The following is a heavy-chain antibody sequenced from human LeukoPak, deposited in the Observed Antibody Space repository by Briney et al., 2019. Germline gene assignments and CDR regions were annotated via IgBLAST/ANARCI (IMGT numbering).Heavy chain of an antibody. V-gene: IGHV3-74*01. CDR3: AKVKVVGYSTFDY. D-gene: IGHD2-8*01. CDR1: GFTFTSYW. CDR2: SNADGSGT. Sequence: GGSLRLSCAASGFTFTSYWMHWVRQAPGKGLVWVSRSNADGSGTSYADSVKGRFTISRDNSKNTLYLQMNSLRAEDTAVYYCAKVKVVGYSTFDYWGQGALVTVSS. J-gene: IGHJ4*02.